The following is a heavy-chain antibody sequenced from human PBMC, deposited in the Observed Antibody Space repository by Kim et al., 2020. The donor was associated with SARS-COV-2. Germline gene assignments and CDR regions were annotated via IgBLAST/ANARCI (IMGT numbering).Heavy chain of an antibody. V-gene: IGHV1-8*01. Sequence: ASVKVSCKASGYTFTSYDINWVRQATGQGLEWMGWMNPNSGNTGYAQKFQGRVTMTRNTPISTAYMELSSLRSEDTAVYYCVRFYPLGYCSSTSCYRHNWFDPWGQGTLVTVSS. CDR2: MNPNSGNT. CDR1: GYTFTSYD. J-gene: IGHJ5*02. D-gene: IGHD2-2*01. CDR3: VRFYPLGYCSSTSCYRHNWFDP.